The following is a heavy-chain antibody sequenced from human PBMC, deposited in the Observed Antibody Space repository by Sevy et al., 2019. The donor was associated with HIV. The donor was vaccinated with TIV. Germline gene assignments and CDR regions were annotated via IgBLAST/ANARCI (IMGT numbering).Heavy chain of an antibody. CDR1: GYTFTSYG. CDR2: ISAYNGNT. CDR3: ARDDIVVVVAATLRRPRGYYYGMDV. J-gene: IGHJ6*02. Sequence: ASVKASCKASGYTFTSYGISWVRQAPGQGLEWMGWISAYNGNTNYAQKLQGRVTMTTDTSTSTAYMELRSLSSDDTAVYYCARDDIVVVVAATLRRPRGYYYGMDVWGQGTTVTVSS. D-gene: IGHD2-15*01. V-gene: IGHV1-18*01.